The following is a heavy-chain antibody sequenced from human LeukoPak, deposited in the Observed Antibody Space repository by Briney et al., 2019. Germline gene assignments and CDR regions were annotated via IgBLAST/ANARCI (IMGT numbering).Heavy chain of an antibody. D-gene: IGHD5-18*01. Sequence: GGSLRLSCAASGFTFSSYAMHWVRQAPGKGLEYVSAISSNGGSTYYANSVKGRFTISRDNSKNTLYLQMGSLRPEDMAVYYCARGYSYGPDYWGQGTLVTVSS. CDR2: ISSNGGST. V-gene: IGHV3-64*01. J-gene: IGHJ4*02. CDR3: ARGYSYGPDY. CDR1: GFTFSSYA.